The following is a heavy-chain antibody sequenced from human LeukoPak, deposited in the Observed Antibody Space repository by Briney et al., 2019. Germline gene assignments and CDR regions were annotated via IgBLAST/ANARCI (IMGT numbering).Heavy chain of an antibody. CDR3: AREGLAVAGDPDDTYYGMDV. J-gene: IGHJ6*02. Sequence: ASVKVSCKSSGYTFTGYYMHWVRQAPGRGLEWMGWINPKTGGTTYAQKFKGWVTMTRDTSINTAYMELSRLRSDDTAVYYCAREGLAVAGDPDDTYYGMDVWGQGTTVTVSS. D-gene: IGHD6-19*01. CDR1: GYTFTGYY. CDR2: INPKTGGT. V-gene: IGHV1-2*04.